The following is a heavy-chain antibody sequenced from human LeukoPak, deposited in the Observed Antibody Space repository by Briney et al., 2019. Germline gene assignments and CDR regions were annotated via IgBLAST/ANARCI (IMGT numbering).Heavy chain of an antibody. CDR2: ISYDGSNK. Sequence: GGSLRLPCAASGFTFSSYAMHWVRQAPGKGLEWVAVISYDGSNKYYADSVKGRFTISRDNSKNTLYLQMNSLRAEDTAVYYCARVESGYGLSYGMDVWGQGTTVTVSS. J-gene: IGHJ6*02. CDR3: ARVESGYGLSYGMDV. V-gene: IGHV3-30-3*01. CDR1: GFTFSSYA. D-gene: IGHD5-12*01.